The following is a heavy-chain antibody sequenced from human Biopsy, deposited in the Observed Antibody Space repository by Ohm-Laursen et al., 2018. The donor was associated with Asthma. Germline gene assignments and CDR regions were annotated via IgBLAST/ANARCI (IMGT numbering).Heavy chain of an antibody. D-gene: IGHD6-13*01. CDR1: GRTFSSHA. CDR2: ISPIFGTA. Sequence: SSVTVSCKASGRTFSSHAISWVRQAPGQGLEWKGGISPIFGTANYAQKFQGRVTITADESTSTAYMELSSLRSEDTAVYYCARDFLLQHGSSWYYYYYGMDVWGQGTTVTVSS. V-gene: IGHV1-69*01. CDR3: ARDFLLQHGSSWYYYYYGMDV. J-gene: IGHJ6*02.